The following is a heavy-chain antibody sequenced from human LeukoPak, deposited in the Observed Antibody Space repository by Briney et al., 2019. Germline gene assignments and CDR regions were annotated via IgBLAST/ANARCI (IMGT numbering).Heavy chain of an antibody. CDR3: ARDSAYYDLWTAYLEAFDI. CDR2: ISGYNGNT. Sequence: ASVKVSCKVSGYTLTELSMHWVRQAPGKGLEWMGWISGYNGNTNYAQKLQGRVTMTTDTSTSTAYMELRSLRSDDTAVYYCARDSAYYDLWTAYLEAFDIWGQGTLVTVSS. D-gene: IGHD3-3*01. V-gene: IGHV1-18*01. J-gene: IGHJ3*02. CDR1: GYTLTELS.